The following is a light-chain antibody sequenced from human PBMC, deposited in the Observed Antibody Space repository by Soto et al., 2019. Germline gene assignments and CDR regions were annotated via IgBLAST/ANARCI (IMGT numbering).Light chain of an antibody. J-gene: IGKJ4*01. CDR2: DAS. CDR3: QQRSNWPPT. CDR1: KSVSSY. Sequence: EIVLTQSPATLSLSPGERATLSCGASKSVSSYLAWYQQKPGQAPSLLIYDASNRATGIPARFSGSGSGTDFTLTISSLETEDFAVYYCQQRSNWPPTFGGGTKVEIK. V-gene: IGKV3-11*01.